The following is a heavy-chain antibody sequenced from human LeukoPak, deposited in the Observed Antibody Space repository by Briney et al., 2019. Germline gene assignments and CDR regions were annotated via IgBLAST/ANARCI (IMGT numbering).Heavy chain of an antibody. CDR3: ARVVGATYFDY. D-gene: IGHD1-26*01. J-gene: IGHJ4*02. V-gene: IGHV4-31*02. Sequence: SXTXXVXXGXIXXXGYYWSWIRQHPGKGLEWIGYIYYSGSTYYNPSLKSRVTISVDTSKNQFSLKLSSVTAADTAVYYCARVVGATYFDYWGQGTLVTVSS. CDR1: XGXIXXXGYY. CDR2: IYYSGST.